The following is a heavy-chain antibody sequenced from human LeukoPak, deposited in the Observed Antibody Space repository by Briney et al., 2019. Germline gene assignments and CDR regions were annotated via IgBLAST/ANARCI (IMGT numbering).Heavy chain of an antibody. D-gene: IGHD6-19*01. CDR2: INHSGST. CDR1: GGSFSGYY. V-gene: IGHV4-34*01. J-gene: IGHJ2*01. CDR3: ARVLEGSSGQHWYFDL. Sequence: PSETLSLTCAVYGGSFSGYYWSWIRQPPGKGLEWIGEINHSGSTNYNPSLKSRVTISVDTSKNQFSLRLSSVTATDTAVYYCARVLEGSSGQHWYFDLWGRGTLVTVSS.